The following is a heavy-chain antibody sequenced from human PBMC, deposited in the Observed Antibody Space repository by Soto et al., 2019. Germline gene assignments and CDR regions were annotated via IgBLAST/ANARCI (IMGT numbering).Heavy chain of an antibody. CDR2: LSISGST. Sequence: QPPGKGLEWIGNLSISGSTSYNPSLKGRVTISAETSKNQFSLNLSTVTHADTAVYYCASSSLTADDFVRNPHYSGQ. J-gene: IGHJ4*01. D-gene: IGHD3-3*01. V-gene: IGHV4-4*09. CDR3: ASSSLTADDFVRNPHY.